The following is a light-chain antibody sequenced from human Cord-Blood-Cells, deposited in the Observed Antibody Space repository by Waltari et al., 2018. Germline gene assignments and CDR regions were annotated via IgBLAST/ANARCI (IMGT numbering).Light chain of an antibody. CDR1: QSISSY. CDR2: AAS. J-gene: IGKJ1*01. CDR3: QQCYSTPWT. V-gene: IGKV1-39*01. Sequence: IQMTQSPSSLSASVGDRVTITCRASQSISSYLNWYQQKPGNAPKLLIYAASSLQSGVPSRFSGSGSGTDFTLTISSLQPEDFATYYCQQCYSTPWTFGQGTKVEIK.